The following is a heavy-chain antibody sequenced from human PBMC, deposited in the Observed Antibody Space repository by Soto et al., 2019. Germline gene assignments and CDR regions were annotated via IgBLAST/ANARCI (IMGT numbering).Heavy chain of an antibody. CDR1: GFTVSSNY. CDR3: AREVRVRGFAFDI. V-gene: IGHV3-66*01. CDR2: IYIGGNT. Sequence: EVQLVESGGGLVQPGGSLRLSCAVSGFTVSSNYMNWVRQAPGKGLEWVSFIYIGGNTYYADSVKGRFTISRDNSKNMLYLQMNSLRVEDTAVYYCAREVRVRGFAFDIWGQGTMVTVSS. J-gene: IGHJ3*02. D-gene: IGHD3-3*01.